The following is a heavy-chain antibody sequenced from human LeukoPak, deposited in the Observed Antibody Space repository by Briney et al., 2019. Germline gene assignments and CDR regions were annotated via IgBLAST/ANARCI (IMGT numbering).Heavy chain of an antibody. D-gene: IGHD3-10*01. CDR2: IYYSGST. CDR3: ARQNPHYHSFDY. V-gene: IGHV4-61*08. J-gene: IGHJ4*02. Sequence: SETLSLTCAVSGGSISSGGYSWSWIRQPPGKGLEWIGYIYYSGSTNYNPSLKSRVTISVDTSKNQFSLKLSSVTAADTAVYYCARQNPHYHSFDYWGQGTLVTVSS. CDR1: GGSISSGGYS.